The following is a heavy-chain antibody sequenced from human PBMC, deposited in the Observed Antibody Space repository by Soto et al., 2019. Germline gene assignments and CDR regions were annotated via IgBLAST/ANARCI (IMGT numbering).Heavy chain of an antibody. J-gene: IGHJ4*02. CDR3: ARGLNFDV. V-gene: IGHV3-53*01. Sequence: DVQLVESGGGLIQPGGSLRLSCAISGFSVYGNYMSWVRQAPGKGLEWVSVIYAYSAGTTVYAESMRGRFTISRDNSKNTVELQMNSLRAEDTAVYYCARGLNFDVWGRGTLVSVSS. D-gene: IGHD3-9*01. CDR2: IYAYSAGTT. CDR1: GFSVYGNY.